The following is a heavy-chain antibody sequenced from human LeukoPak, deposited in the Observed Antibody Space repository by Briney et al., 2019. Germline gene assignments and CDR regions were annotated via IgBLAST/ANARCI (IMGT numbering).Heavy chain of an antibody. D-gene: IGHD3-10*01. J-gene: IGHJ3*02. Sequence: SETLSLTCAVYGGSFSGYYWSWIRQPPGKGLEWIGESNHSGRTNYNPSLKSRVTVSVDTSKNQFSLKLSSVTAADTAVYYCARGRTSLLWFGELLPGNDAFDIWGQGTMVTVSS. CDR3: ARGRTSLLWFGELLPGNDAFDI. CDR1: GGSFSGYY. CDR2: SNHSGRT. V-gene: IGHV4-34*01.